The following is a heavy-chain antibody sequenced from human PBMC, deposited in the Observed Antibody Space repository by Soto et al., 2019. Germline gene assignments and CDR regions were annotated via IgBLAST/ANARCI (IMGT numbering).Heavy chain of an antibody. Sequence: QPGGSLRLSCAASGFSFGSHGMQWVRQAPGKGLEWVAVVSYDGSTTYYADSVKGRFTISRDNSKNTMYLQMDSLRIDDTAVYFCAKEGSGSHLSYDYWGLGTLVTVSS. CDR3: AKEGSGSHLSYDY. CDR1: GFSFGSHG. D-gene: IGHD1-26*01. J-gene: IGHJ4*02. CDR2: VSYDGSTT. V-gene: IGHV3-30*18.